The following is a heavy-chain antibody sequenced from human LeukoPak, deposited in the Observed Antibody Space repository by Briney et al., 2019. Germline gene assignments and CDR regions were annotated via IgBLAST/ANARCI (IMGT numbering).Heavy chain of an antibody. CDR1: GGSISSYY. D-gene: IGHD1/OR15-1a*01. CDR3: ARFSAVAGTAGVNRLAFDI. Sequence: SETLSLTCTVSGGSISSYYWSWIRQPPGKGLEWIGYIYYSGSTNYNPSLKSRVTISVDTSKNQFSLKLSSVTAADTAVYYFARFSAVAGTAGVNRLAFDIWGQGTMVNVSS. CDR2: IYYSGST. J-gene: IGHJ3*02. V-gene: IGHV4-59*01.